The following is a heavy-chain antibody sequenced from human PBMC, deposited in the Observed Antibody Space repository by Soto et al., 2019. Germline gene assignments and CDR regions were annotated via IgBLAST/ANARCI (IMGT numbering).Heavy chain of an antibody. CDR1: GFTVSISY. V-gene: IGHV3-53*01. D-gene: IGHD3-10*01. CDR2: IYRDGST. Sequence: GESLKISCAASGFTVSISYMSWVRQAPGKGLEWVSTIYRDGSTYYADSVKGRFTISRDNSKNTLYLQMNSLRAEDTAVYYCARQTWDYYSSYFAYWGQGTLVTVSS. CDR3: ARQTWDYYSSYFAY. J-gene: IGHJ4*02.